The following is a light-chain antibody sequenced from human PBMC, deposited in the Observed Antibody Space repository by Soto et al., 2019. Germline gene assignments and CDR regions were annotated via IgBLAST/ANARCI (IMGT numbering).Light chain of an antibody. V-gene: IGLV1-51*01. CDR3: ATWDLTLSAGVL. Sequence: QSVLTQPPSVSAARGPRVSISCSGGSSKIGKNSVSWYQQLPATAPKLLIYDDHQRPSGIPDRFSASKSGTSATLDITGLQPADEADYYCATWDLTLSAGVLFGGGTKLTVL. CDR2: DDH. J-gene: IGLJ2*01. CDR1: SSKIGKNS.